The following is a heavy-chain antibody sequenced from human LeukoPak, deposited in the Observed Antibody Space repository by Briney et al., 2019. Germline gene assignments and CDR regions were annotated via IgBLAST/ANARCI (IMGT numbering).Heavy chain of an antibody. CDR2: INPNSGGT. CDR1: GYTFTSYG. CDR3: ARDLAQLLSGINAFDI. J-gene: IGHJ3*02. Sequence: ASVKVSCKASGYTFTSYGISWVRQAPGQGLEWMGWINPNSGGTNYAQKFQGRVTMTRDTSISTAYMELSRLRSDDTAVYYCARDLAQLLSGINAFDIWGQGTMVTVSS. V-gene: IGHV1-2*02. D-gene: IGHD2-2*01.